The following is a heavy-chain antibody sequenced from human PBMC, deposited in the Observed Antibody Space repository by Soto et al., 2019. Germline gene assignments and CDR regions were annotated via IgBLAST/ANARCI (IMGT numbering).Heavy chain of an antibody. CDR3: ARDYHGSGNP. CDR2: IKGDGSET. Sequence: EVQLVESGGGLVQPGGSLRLSCAASGFSLSDYWIHWVRQAPGKGLVWLSRIKGDGSETDYADSVRGRFTISRDNAKNTVSLQLTSLRVEDTAVYYCARDYHGSGNPWGQGTPVTVSS. V-gene: IGHV3-74*01. D-gene: IGHD3-10*01. CDR1: GFSLSDYW. J-gene: IGHJ5*02.